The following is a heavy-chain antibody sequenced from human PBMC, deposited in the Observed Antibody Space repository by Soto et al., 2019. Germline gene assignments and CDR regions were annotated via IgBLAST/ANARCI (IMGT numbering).Heavy chain of an antibody. CDR2: IHPSGST. J-gene: IGHJ6*02. Sequence: SETLSLTCAVSGGSLSYYYWPWIRQSPGKGLEWIGEIHPSGSTYYNPSLRSRVTISVDTSKNQFSLKLTSLTAADTAIYYCARGRDEYKLGNVWGHGTTVTVSS. CDR1: GGSLSYYY. V-gene: IGHV4-34*01. D-gene: IGHD1-1*01. CDR3: ARGRDEYKLGNV.